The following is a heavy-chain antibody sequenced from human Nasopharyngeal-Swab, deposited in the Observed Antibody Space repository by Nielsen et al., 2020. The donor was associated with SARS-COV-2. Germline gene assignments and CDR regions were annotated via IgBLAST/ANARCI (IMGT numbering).Heavy chain of an antibody. CDR3: ARDPQDIVVVVANYYYGMDV. J-gene: IGHJ6*02. Sequence: VRQAPGKGLEWVSVIYSGGSAYYADSVKGRFTISRHNSKNTLYLQMNSLRAEDTAVYYCARDPQDIVVVVANYYYGMDVWGQGTTVTVSS. CDR2: IYSGGSA. D-gene: IGHD2-15*01. V-gene: IGHV3-53*01.